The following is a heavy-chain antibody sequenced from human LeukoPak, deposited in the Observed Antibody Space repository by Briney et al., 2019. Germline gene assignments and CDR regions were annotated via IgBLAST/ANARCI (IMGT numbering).Heavy chain of an antibody. Sequence: SETLSLTCTVSGGSISSYYWSWIRQPPGKGLEWIGYIYYSGSTNYNPSLKSRVTISVDTSKNQFSLKLSSVTAADTAVYYCARPEAKYYYDSSGYDAFDIWGQGTMVTVSS. CDR3: ARPEAKYYYDSSGYDAFDI. D-gene: IGHD3-22*01. J-gene: IGHJ3*02. V-gene: IGHV4-59*12. CDR1: GGSISSYY. CDR2: IYYSGST.